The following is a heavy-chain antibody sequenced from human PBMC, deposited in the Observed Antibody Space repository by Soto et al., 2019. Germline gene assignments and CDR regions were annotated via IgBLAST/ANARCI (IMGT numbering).Heavy chain of an antibody. J-gene: IGHJ5*02. CDR1: GGSISSFY. CDR3: ARDLGYCSSTICYPYFDP. CDR2: IYYSGSP. D-gene: IGHD2-2*01. V-gene: IGHV4-59*01. Sequence: SETLSLTCTVSGGSISSFYWSWIRQPPGKGLEWIGYIYYSGSPNYNPSLKSRVTISVDTSKNQFSLKLSSVTAADTAVYYCARDLGYCSSTICYPYFDPWGQGTLVTVSS.